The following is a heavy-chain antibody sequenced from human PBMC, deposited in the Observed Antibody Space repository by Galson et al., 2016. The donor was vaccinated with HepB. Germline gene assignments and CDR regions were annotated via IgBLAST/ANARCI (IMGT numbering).Heavy chain of an antibody. Sequence: SVKVSCKASGGTFSTFNSYAISWVRLAPEGGLEWMGGIIPIFGTANYAQKFQGRVTMSAEESTSTVYMELSSLRSEDTAFYYCAREGFAKDPYFEIWGQGTLVTVSS. CDR3: AREGFAKDPYFEI. V-gene: IGHV1-69*13. J-gene: IGHJ4*02. CDR2: IIPIFGTA. CDR1: GGTFSTFNSYA.